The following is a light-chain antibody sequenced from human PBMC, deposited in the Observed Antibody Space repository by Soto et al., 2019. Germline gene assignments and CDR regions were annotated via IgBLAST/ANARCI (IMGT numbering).Light chain of an antibody. CDR1: QSVATN. V-gene: IGKV3-15*01. J-gene: IGKJ1*01. CDR3: QQYNKWPQT. Sequence: TQSPATLSVFPGGRATLSCRASQSVATNLAWYQQRPGQAPRLLIYGASKRAIGLPARFSGSGSGTEFTLTITSLQSEDFAVYYCQQYNKWPQTVGQGTKVDSK. CDR2: GAS.